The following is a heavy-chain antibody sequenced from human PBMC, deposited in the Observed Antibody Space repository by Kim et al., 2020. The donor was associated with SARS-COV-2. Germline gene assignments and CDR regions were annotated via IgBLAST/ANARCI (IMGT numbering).Heavy chain of an antibody. CDR3: ARDKLSSEYFDI. CDR1: GFIFSNHG. V-gene: IGHV3-30*03. Sequence: GGSLRLSCAASGFIFSNHGIHWVRQAPGKGLEWVSVISYEGSNTYYADSVKGRFTLSRDNSKNIVYLQMNSLRPDDTAIYYCARDKLSSEYFDIWGQGTLVTVSS. D-gene: IGHD3-10*01. CDR2: ISYEGSNT. J-gene: IGHJ4*02.